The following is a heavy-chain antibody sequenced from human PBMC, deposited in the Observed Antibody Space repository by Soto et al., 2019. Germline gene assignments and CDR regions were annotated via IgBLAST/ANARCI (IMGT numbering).Heavy chain of an antibody. J-gene: IGHJ6*03. Sequence: GASVKVSCKASGYTFTSYGISWVRQAPGQGLEWMGWISAYNGNTNYAQKLQGRVTMTTDTSTSTAYMELRSLRAEDTAAYYCARLRYSSSAYYMDVWGKGTTVTVSS. CDR2: ISAYNGNT. CDR1: GYTFTSYG. D-gene: IGHD6-6*01. CDR3: ARLRYSSSAYYMDV. V-gene: IGHV1-18*01.